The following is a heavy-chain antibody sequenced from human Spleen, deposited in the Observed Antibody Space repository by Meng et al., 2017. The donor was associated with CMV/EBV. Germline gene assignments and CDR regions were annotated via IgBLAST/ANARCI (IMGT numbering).Heavy chain of an antibody. CDR3: ATNSGYDWILDY. D-gene: IGHD5-12*01. CDR1: GYTFTGYY. V-gene: IGHV1-2*02. CDR2: INPNSGGT. J-gene: IGHJ4*02. Sequence: ASVKVSCKASGYTFTGYYMHWVRQAPGQELEWMGWINPNSGGTNYAQKFQGRVTMTRDTSISTAYMELSRLRSDDTAVYYCATNSGYDWILDYWGQGTLVTVSS.